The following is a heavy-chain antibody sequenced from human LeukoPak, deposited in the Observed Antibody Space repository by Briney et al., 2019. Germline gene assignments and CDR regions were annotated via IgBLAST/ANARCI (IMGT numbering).Heavy chain of an antibody. D-gene: IGHD6-13*01. J-gene: IGHJ4*02. V-gene: IGHV3-23*01. CDR3: AKRLYTSSWAPDDY. CDR2: ISGSGDTT. Sequence: GGSLRLSCAASGFTFSNYAMSWVRQAPGKGLEWVSAISGSGDTTYYADSVKGRFTISRDNSKNTLYLQMNSLRAEDTAIYYCAKRLYTSSWAPDDYWGQGTLVTVSS. CDR1: GFTFSNYA.